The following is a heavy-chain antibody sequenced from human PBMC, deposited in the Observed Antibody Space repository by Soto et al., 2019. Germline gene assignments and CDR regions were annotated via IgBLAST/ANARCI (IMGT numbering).Heavy chain of an antibody. CDR3: ARDYRSQYSSSYYFDY. V-gene: IGHV1-2*04. Sequence: ASVKISCKASGYTFTGYYMHWVRQAPGQGLEWMGWINPNSGGTNYAQKFQGWVTMTRDTSISTAYMELSRLRSDDTAVYYCARDYRSQYSSSYYFDYWGQGTLVTVSS. D-gene: IGHD6-6*01. CDR1: GYTFTGYY. J-gene: IGHJ4*02. CDR2: INPNSGGT.